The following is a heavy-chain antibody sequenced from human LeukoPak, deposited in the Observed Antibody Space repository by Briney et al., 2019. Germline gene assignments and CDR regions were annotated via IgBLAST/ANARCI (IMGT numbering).Heavy chain of an antibody. CDR1: GFTFSSYW. V-gene: IGHV3-74*01. D-gene: IGHD6-19*01. CDR3: ARERDSSGWYPTIYDY. CDR2: INSDGSST. Sequence: GGSLRLSCAASGFTFSSYWMHWVRQAPGKGLVWVSRINSDGSSTSYADSVKGRFTISRDNAKNTLYLQMNSLRAEDTAVYYCARERDSSGWYPTIYDYWGQGTLVTVSS. J-gene: IGHJ4*02.